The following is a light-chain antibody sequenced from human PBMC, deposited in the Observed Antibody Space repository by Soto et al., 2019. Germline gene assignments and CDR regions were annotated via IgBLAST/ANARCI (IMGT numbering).Light chain of an antibody. Sequence: DIPMNQSPYTLSASIGASFTITCRASQTISDWLAWHQQKPGKAPKLLIYKASTLKSGVPPRFSGSGSGTEFTLTICSLQPDDFATYYCQHYNSYSEAFGQGTKVDIK. V-gene: IGKV1-5*03. CDR3: QHYNSYSEA. CDR2: KAS. J-gene: IGKJ1*01. CDR1: QTISDW.